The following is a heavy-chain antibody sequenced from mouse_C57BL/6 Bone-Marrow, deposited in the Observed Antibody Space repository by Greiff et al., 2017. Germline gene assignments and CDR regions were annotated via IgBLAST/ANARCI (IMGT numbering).Heavy chain of an antibody. D-gene: IGHD1-1*01. J-gene: IGHJ2*01. V-gene: IGHV1-82*01. Sequence: VKLQQSGPELVKPGASVKISCKASGYAFSSSWMNWVKQRPGKGLEWIGRIYPGDGDTNYNGKFKRKATLTADKSSSTAYMQLSSLTSEDSAVYFCARSATVDYWGQGTTLTVSS. CDR2: IYPGDGDT. CDR1: GYAFSSSW. CDR3: ARSATVDY.